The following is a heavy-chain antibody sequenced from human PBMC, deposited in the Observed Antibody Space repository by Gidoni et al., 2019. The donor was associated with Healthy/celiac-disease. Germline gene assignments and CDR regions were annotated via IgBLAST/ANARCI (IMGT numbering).Heavy chain of an antibody. D-gene: IGHD4-17*01. CDR2: IYYSGST. CDR3: ARLSRGDYGDLRGFDAFDI. J-gene: IGHJ3*02. Sequence: QLQLQESGPGLVTPSETLSLTCTGSGGSISSSSYYWGWIRQPPGTGLEWIGSIYYSGSTYYNPSLKCRVTISVDTSKNQFSLKLSSVTAADTAVYYCARLSRGDYGDLRGFDAFDIWGQGTMVTVSS. CDR1: GGSISSSSYY. V-gene: IGHV4-39*01.